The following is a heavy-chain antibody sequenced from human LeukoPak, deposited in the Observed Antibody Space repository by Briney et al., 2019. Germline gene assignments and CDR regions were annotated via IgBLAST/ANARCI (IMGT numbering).Heavy chain of an antibody. CDR3: ARGRYADYFEY. CDR1: GFTFSSYW. Sequence: GGSLTLSCAASGFTFSSYWMSWVRQAPGKGLEWVANIKQDGSEKYYVDSMKGRFTISRDNAKNSLYLQMNSVRAEDTAVYYCARGRYADYFEYWGQGTLVTVSS. D-gene: IGHD1-1*01. V-gene: IGHV3-7*01. CDR2: IKQDGSEK. J-gene: IGHJ4*02.